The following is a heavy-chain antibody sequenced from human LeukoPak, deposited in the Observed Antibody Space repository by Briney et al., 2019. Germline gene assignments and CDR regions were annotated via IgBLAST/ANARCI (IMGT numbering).Heavy chain of an antibody. D-gene: IGHD3-10*01. CDR1: GYTFTNYG. Sequence: ASVRVSCKASGYTFTNYGISWGGQAPGQGGEWMGWISAYNRNTDYAKKLQGRVTITTDTSTTTAYMELRSLTSDDTAVYYCTRSRTSGTYYHYWGQGPLVTVSS. CDR2: ISAYNRNT. J-gene: IGHJ4*02. V-gene: IGHV1-18*01. CDR3: TRSRTSGTYYHY.